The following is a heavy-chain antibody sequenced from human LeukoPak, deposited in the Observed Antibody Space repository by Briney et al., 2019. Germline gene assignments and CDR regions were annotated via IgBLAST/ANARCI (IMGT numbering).Heavy chain of an antibody. Sequence: SETLSLTCTVSGGSVSSSNYYWGWIRQPPGKGLEWIGTRYYSGTTYHNPSLKSRVTISIDTSKNQFSLNLSSVTAADTAVYYCARNLAGHFGGFYFDCWGQGTLVTVSS. CDR2: RYYSGTT. CDR3: ARNLAGHFGGFYFDC. J-gene: IGHJ4*02. CDR1: GGSVSSSNYY. V-gene: IGHV4-39*07. D-gene: IGHD2-21*01.